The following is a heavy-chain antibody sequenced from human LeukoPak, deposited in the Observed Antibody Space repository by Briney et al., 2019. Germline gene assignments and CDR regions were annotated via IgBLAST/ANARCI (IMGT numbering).Heavy chain of an antibody. CDR2: IIPIFGTA. J-gene: IGHJ4*02. D-gene: IGHD3-22*01. V-gene: IGHV1-69*01. CDR3: ARGKDSVYYYDSSGYPYYFDY. CDR1: GGTFSSYA. Sequence: GSSVKVSCKASGGTFSSYAISWVRQAPGQGLEWMGGIIPIFGTANYAQKFQGRVTITADESTSTAYMELRSLRSDDTVVYYCARGKDSVYYYDSSGYPYYFDYWGQGTLVTVSS.